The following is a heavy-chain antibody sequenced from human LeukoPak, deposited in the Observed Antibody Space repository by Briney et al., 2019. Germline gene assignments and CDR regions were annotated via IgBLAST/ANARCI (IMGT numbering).Heavy chain of an antibody. V-gene: IGHV4-31*03. J-gene: IGHJ4*02. CDR3: ARATYDLLTSYYLDS. Sequence: PSQTLSLTCSVSGGSITSGRYYWTWIRQYPEKGLEWIGYSYYSGSTHFKPSLKSRAAISLDKSKNQFSLNLTSATAADTAVYYCARATYDLLTSYYLDSWGQGTLVTVSS. CDR2: SYYSGST. D-gene: IGHD3-9*01. CDR1: GGSITSGRYY.